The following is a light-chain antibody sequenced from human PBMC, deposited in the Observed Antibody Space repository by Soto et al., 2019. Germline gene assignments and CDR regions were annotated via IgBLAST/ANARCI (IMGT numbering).Light chain of an antibody. CDR3: CSYVGSYTYV. J-gene: IGLJ1*01. V-gene: IGLV2-11*01. CDR1: SSDVGGYNY. CDR2: DVS. Sequence: QSALTQPRSVSGSPGQSVTISCTGTSSDVGGYNYVSWHQQHPGKAPKLMIYDVSKRPSGVPDRFSGSKSGNTASLTISGLQADDEADYYCCSYVGSYTYVFGAGTKVSV.